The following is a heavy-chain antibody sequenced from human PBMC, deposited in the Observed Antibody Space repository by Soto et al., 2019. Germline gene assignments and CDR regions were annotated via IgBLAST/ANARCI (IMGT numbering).Heavy chain of an antibody. V-gene: IGHV1-69*13. CDR1: GGTFSSYA. D-gene: IGHD3-22*01. J-gene: IGHJ3*02. CDR3: ASLSRYYDSSGYYFSLAAFDI. Sequence: ASVKVSCKASGGTFSSYAIGWVRQAPGQGLEWMGGIIPIFGTANYAQKFQGRVTITADESTSTAYMELSSLRSEDTAVYYCASLSRYYDSSGYYFSLAAFDIWGQGTMVTVSS. CDR2: IIPIFGTA.